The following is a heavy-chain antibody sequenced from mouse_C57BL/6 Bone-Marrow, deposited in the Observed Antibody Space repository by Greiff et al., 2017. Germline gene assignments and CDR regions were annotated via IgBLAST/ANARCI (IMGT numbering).Heavy chain of an antibody. J-gene: IGHJ2*01. V-gene: IGHV14-4*01. CDR1: GFNIKDDY. Sequence: EVQLQQSGAELVRPGASVKLSCTASGFNIKDDYMHWVKQRPEQGLEWIGWIDPENGDTEYASKFQGKATITADTSSNTAYLQLSSLTSEDTAFYYCTTWYCNYGSYYFDYWGQGTTLTVSS. CDR2: IDPENGDT. D-gene: IGHD2-10*02. CDR3: TTWYCNYGSYYFDY.